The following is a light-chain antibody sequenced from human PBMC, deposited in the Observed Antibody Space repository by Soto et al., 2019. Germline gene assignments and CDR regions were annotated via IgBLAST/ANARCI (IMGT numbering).Light chain of an antibody. V-gene: IGLV2-14*01. CDR2: EVS. CDR1: SSDVGGYDY. J-gene: IGLJ1*01. CDR3: SSYSSSSALV. Sequence: QSALTQPASVSGSPGQSITIACTGTSSDVGGYDYVSWFQQNPRKAPKLIIFEVSNRPSGVSYRFSGSKSGNTASLAISGLEAEDEATYDCSSYSSSSALVFGTGTKLTVL.